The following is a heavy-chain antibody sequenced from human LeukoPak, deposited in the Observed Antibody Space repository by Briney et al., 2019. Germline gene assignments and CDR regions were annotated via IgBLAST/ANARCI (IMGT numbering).Heavy chain of an antibody. CDR2: ISWNSGSI. D-gene: IGHD5-18*01. CDR1: GFTFDDYA. Sequence: GRALRLSCAASGFTFDDYAMQGVRQAPGKGVEGGSGISWNSGSIGYADSVKRRFTISRDNAKNSLYLQMNSLRAEDTALYYCAKDISYSYGFDYWGQGTLVTVSS. CDR3: AKDISYSYGFDY. J-gene: IGHJ4*02. V-gene: IGHV3-9*01.